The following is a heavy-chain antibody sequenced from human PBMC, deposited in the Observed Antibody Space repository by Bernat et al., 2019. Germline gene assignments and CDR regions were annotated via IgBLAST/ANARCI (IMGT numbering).Heavy chain of an antibody. J-gene: IGHJ5*02. V-gene: IGHV3-21*04. CDR2: ISCSSTYI. CDR3: AREAWFDP. CDR1: GFTLSSYS. Sequence: EVQLVESGGGLVNPGGSLRLSCAASGFTLSSYSMNWVRQAPGKGLEWVSSISCSSTYINYADSVKGRFTISRDNAKNSLYLQMNSLRAEDTAVYYCAREAWFDPWGQGTLVTVSS.